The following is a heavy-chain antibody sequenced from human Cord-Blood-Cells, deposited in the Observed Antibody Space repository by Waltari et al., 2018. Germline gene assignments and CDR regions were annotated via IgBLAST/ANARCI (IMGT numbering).Heavy chain of an antibody. CDR1: GGTFSSYA. V-gene: IGHV1-69*01. CDR3: ARGSVGFEYSSSSFDY. Sequence: QVQLVQSGAEVKKPGSSVKVSCKASGGTFSSYALSWVRPAPGQGLEWMGGIIPIFGTANYAQKFQGRVTITADESTSTAYMELSSLRSEDTAVYYCARGSVGFEYSSSSFDYWGQGTLVTVSS. CDR2: IIPIFGTA. J-gene: IGHJ4*02. D-gene: IGHD6-6*01.